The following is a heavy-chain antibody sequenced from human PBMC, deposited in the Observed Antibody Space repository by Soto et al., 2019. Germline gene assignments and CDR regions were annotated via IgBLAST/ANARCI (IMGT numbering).Heavy chain of an antibody. D-gene: IGHD3-16*02. Sequence: SQTLSLTCAISGDSVSSNSAAWNWIRQSPSRGLEWLGRTYYRSQWYNDYAPSVKSRITINPDTSKNHSSLQLNPVTPEDTAVYYCARERGVLSEAFDIWGRGTMVTVSS. V-gene: IGHV6-1*01. CDR3: ARERGVLSEAFDI. J-gene: IGHJ3*02. CDR2: TYYRSQWYN. CDR1: GDSVSSNSAA.